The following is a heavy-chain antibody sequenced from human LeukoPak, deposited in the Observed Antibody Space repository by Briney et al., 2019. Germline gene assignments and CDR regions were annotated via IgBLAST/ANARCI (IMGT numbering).Heavy chain of an antibody. CDR1: GGSISSSSYY. J-gene: IGHJ4*02. Sequence: SETLSLTCTVSGGSISSSSYYWGWIRQPPGKGLEWIGSIYYSGSTYYNPSLKSRVTISVDTSKNQFSLKLSSVTAADTAVYYCARDVIKQWLDYWGQGTLVTVSS. CDR3: ARDVIKQWLDY. CDR2: IYYSGST. D-gene: IGHD3-22*01. V-gene: IGHV4-39*07.